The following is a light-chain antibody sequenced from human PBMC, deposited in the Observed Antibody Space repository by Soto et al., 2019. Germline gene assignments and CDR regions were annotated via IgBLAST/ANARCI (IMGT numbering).Light chain of an antibody. CDR1: SSDVGVYNY. CDR2: EVS. Sequence: QSALTQPASGSGSPGQSITISCTGTSSDVGVYNYVSWYEQHQRKAPKLMIYEVSNRPSGVSNHFSGANAGNTASLTISGLQAEAEDYYYCSSYTRNSTLVFGGGTKLTVL. J-gene: IGLJ2*01. CDR3: SSYTRNSTLV. V-gene: IGLV2-14*01.